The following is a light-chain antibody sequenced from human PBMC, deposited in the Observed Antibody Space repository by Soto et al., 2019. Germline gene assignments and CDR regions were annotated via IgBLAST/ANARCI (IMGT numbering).Light chain of an antibody. CDR2: GAS. V-gene: IGKV3-20*01. Sequence: EIVLTQSPGTLSLSPGERATLSCRASQTVSSNYLAWYQQKPGQAPRLLIYGASSRATGIPDRFSGSGSGTDFTLTISRLEPEDFAVYYCQQYGSSSTWTFGQGTKVDI. J-gene: IGKJ1*01. CDR1: QTVSSNY. CDR3: QQYGSSSTWT.